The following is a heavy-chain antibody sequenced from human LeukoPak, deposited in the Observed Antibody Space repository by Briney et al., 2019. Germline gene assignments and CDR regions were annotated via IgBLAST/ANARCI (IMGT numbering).Heavy chain of an antibody. J-gene: IGHJ4*02. CDR3: ARGLEMPTKSPVDY. CDR2: VSSSSPYI. CDR1: GFTFSSYS. D-gene: IGHD5-24*01. V-gene: IGHV3-21*01. Sequence: GGSLRLSCAASGFTFSSYSMNWVRQAPGKGLDWVSSVSSSSPYIYYSDSVKGRFSISRDNAKNSLFLQMNSLRAEDTAVYYCARGLEMPTKSPVDYWGQGTLVTVSS.